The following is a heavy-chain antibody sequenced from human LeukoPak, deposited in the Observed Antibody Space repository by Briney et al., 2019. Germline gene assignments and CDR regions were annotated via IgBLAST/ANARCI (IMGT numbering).Heavy chain of an antibody. V-gene: IGHV1-18*01. Sequence: ASVKVSCMASGYTFTSYGISWVRQAPGQGLEWMGWISAYNGNTNYAQKLQSRVTMTTDTSTSTAYIELRSLRSDDTAVYYCARDRRYYDSSGYYIIDYWGQGTLVTVSS. CDR3: ARDRRYYDSSGYYIIDY. CDR2: ISAYNGNT. D-gene: IGHD3-22*01. CDR1: GYTFTSYG. J-gene: IGHJ4*02.